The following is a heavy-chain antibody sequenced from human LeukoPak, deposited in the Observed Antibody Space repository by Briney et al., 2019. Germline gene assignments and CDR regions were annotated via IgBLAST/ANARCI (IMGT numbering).Heavy chain of an antibody. Sequence: ASVKVSCKASGYTFTSYDINWVRQATGQGLEWMGWMNPNSGNTGYAQKFQGRVTMTRNTSISTAYMELSSLRFEDTAVYYCAREDTSYNSGSDYWGQGTLVPSPQ. D-gene: IGHD2-2*01. CDR3: AREDTSYNSGSDY. CDR1: GYTFTSYD. V-gene: IGHV1-8*02. J-gene: IGHJ4*02. CDR2: MNPNSGNT.